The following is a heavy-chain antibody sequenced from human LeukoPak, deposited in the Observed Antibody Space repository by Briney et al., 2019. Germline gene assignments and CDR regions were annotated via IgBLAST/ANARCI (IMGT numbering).Heavy chain of an antibody. J-gene: IGHJ6*03. D-gene: IGHD6-13*01. V-gene: IGHV3-23*01. CDR1: GFTFSSYA. Sequence: PGGSLRLSCAASGFTFSSYAMSWVRQAPGKGLEWVSAISGSGGSTYYADSVKGRFTISRDNSKNTLYLQMNSLRAEDTAVYYCAKDSSSLEYYYYYYMDVWGKGTTVTVSS. CDR3: AKDSSSLEYYYYYYMDV. CDR2: ISGSGGST.